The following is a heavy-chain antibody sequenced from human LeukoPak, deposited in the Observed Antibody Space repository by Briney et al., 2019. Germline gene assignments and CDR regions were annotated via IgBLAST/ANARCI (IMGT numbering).Heavy chain of an antibody. CDR3: TRRRAGRLYNWFDP. CDR1: GGSISSSNDC. Sequence: SETLSLTCTVSGGSISSSNDCWGWIRQPPGRGLEWIASFYYGGSTYYNPSLKSRVTISADTSKNQVSLKLRSVTAADTALYYCTRRRAGRLYNWFDPWGQGTLVTVSS. CDR2: FYYGGST. D-gene: IGHD1-1*01. J-gene: IGHJ5*02. V-gene: IGHV4-39*01.